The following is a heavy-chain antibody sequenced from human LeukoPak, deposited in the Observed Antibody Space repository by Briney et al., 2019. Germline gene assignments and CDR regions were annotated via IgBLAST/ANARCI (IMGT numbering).Heavy chain of an antibody. Sequence: SETLSLTCTVSGGSISSSSYYWGWIRQPPGKGLEWIGSIYYSGSAYYNPSLKSRVTISVDTSKNQFSLKLSSVTAADTAVYYGARVIAFGCSSTSCYNWFDPWGQGTLVTVSS. CDR2: IYYSGSA. J-gene: IGHJ5*02. CDR3: ARVIAFGCSSTSCYNWFDP. V-gene: IGHV4-39*07. D-gene: IGHD2-2*01. CDR1: GGSISSSSYY.